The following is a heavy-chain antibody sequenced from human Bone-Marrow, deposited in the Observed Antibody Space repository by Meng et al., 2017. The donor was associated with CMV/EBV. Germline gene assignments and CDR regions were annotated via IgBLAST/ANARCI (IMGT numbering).Heavy chain of an antibody. CDR3: ARGQTGWSLIYYYYYYGMDV. CDR2: MNPNSGNT. CDR1: GYTFTGYY. D-gene: IGHD1-14*01. V-gene: IGHV1-8*02. J-gene: IGHJ6*02. Sequence: ASVKVSCKASGYTFTGYYMHWVRQATGQGLEWMGWMNPNSGNTGYAQKFQGRVTMTRNTSISTAYMELSSLRSEDTAVYYCARGQTGWSLIYYYYYYGMDVWGQGTTVTFSS.